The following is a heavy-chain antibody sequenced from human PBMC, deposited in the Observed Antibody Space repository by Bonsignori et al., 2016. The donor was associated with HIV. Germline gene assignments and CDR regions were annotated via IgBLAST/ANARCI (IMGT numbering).Heavy chain of an antibody. CDR2: IKQDGSEK. J-gene: IGHJ4*02. CDR3: ARDVDPQRLELDY. D-gene: IGHD6-25*01. Sequence: VRQMPGKGLEWVANIKQDGSEKYYVDSVKGRFTISRDNTWNSLYLQMNSLRVEDTAVYYCARDVDPQRLELDYWGQGATVTVSS. V-gene: IGHV3-7*01.